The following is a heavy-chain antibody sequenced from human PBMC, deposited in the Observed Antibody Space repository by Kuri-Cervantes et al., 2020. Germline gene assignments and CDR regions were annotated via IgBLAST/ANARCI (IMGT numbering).Heavy chain of an antibody. CDR2: IYYSGST. J-gene: IGHJ4*02. CDR1: GGSISSDGFY. V-gene: IGHV4-31*02. Sequence: SCTVSGGSISSDGFYWIWSRQHPGKGLEWIRYIYYSGSTYYNPSLKSRVTISVDTSKNQFSLKLSSVTDADTSVYYCASDGSLGMDVWGQGTLVTVSS. D-gene: IGHD1-26*01. CDR3: ASDGSLGMDV.